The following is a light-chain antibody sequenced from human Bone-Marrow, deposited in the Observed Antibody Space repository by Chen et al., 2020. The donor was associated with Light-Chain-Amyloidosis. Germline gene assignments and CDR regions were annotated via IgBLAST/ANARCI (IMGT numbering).Light chain of an antibody. V-gene: IGLV3-25*03. CDR2: RDT. J-gene: IGLJ2*01. Sequence: SYELTQPPSVTVSPGPTTRITCSGDDLPTKYAYWYQQKPGQAPVLVIHRDTERPSGISERFSGSSSGTTATLTISGDQAEDEVDYHCKSAASIGTYEVIFGGGTKLTVL. CDR3: KSAASIGTYEVI. CDR1: DLPTKY.